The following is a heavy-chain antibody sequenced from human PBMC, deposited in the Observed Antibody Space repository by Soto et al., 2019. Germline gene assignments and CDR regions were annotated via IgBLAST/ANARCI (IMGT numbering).Heavy chain of an antibody. D-gene: IGHD3-3*01. CDR1: GGSISSYY. V-gene: IGHV4-59*01. Sequence: PSETLSLTCTVSGGSISSYYWSWIRQPPGKGLEWIGYIYYSGSTNYNPSLKSRVTISVDTSKNQFSLKLSSVTAADTAVYYCARPGFGGSNGMDVWGQGTTVTVSS. CDR3: ARPGFGGSNGMDV. J-gene: IGHJ6*02. CDR2: IYYSGST.